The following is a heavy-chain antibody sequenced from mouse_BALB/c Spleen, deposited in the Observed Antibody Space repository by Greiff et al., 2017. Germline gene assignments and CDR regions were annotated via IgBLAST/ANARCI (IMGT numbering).Heavy chain of an antibody. D-gene: IGHD1-1*01. J-gene: IGHJ4*01. Sequence: VQLKQSGPGLVKPSQSLSLTCTVTGYSITSDYAWNWIRQFPGNKLEWMGYISYSGSTSYNPSLKSRISITRDTSKNQFFLQLNSVTTEDTATYYCARLATVVATDAMDYWGQGTSVTVSS. CDR1: GYSITSDYA. V-gene: IGHV3-2*02. CDR3: ARLATVVATDAMDY. CDR2: ISYSGST.